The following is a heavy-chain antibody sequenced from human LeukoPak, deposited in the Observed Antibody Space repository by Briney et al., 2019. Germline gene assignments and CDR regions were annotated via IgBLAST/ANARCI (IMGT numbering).Heavy chain of an antibody. V-gene: IGHV1-69*13. CDR2: IIPIFDTA. CDR3: ARGERAAMVTIDS. D-gene: IGHD5-18*01. J-gene: IGHJ4*02. CDR1: GGTFSSYA. Sequence: ASVKLSCKASGGTFSSYAISWVRQAPGQGLEWMGGIIPIFDTANYAQKFQGRVTITADESSNTAYMELSSLRSEDAAVYYCARGERAAMVTIDSWGQGTLVTVSS.